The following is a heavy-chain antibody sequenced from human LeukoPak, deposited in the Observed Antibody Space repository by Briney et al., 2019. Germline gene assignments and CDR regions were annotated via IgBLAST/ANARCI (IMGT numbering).Heavy chain of an antibody. J-gene: IGHJ5*02. Sequence: SETLSLTCTVSGGSTGSRNYYWAWIRQPPGKELEWIGSIYQSGRTYYNPSLKSRVSISVDTSKNRFSLNLNSVIAADTAVYHCASGRYYVLTGYSMTFDPWGQGTLVTVSS. CDR2: IYQSGRT. CDR1: GGSTGSRNYY. CDR3: ASGRYYVLTGYSMTFDP. D-gene: IGHD3-9*01. V-gene: IGHV4-39*01.